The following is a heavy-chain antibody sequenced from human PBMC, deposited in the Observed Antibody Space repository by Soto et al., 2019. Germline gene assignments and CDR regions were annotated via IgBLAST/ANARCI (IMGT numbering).Heavy chain of an antibody. Sequence: GGSLRLSCAASGFTFSTYSMNWVRQAPGKGLEWVSSISSSSNYIYYADSVKGRFTVSRDNAKNSMFLQMSSLRAEDTAVYYCARGLVWSGYYYYYMDVWGKGTTVTVSS. J-gene: IGHJ6*03. D-gene: IGHD3-3*01. CDR1: GFTFSTYS. V-gene: IGHV3-21*01. CDR2: ISSSSNYI. CDR3: ARGLVWSGYYYYYMDV.